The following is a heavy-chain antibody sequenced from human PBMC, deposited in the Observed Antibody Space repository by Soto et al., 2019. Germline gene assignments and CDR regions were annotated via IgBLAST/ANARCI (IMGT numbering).Heavy chain of an antibody. CDR3: ARRSSGWYDY. Sequence: EVQLLESGGGLVQPGGSLRLSCAASGFTFSSYAMNWVRQAPGKGLEWVSVISGSGGSTYYADSVKGRFTISRDNSKNTPYLQMNSLRAEDTAVYYCARRSSGWYDYWGQGTLVTVSS. V-gene: IGHV3-23*01. J-gene: IGHJ4*02. D-gene: IGHD6-19*01. CDR1: GFTFSSYA. CDR2: ISGSGGST.